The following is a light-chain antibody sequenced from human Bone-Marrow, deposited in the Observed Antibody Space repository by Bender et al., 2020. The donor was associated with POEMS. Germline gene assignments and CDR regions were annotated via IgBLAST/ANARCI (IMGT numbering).Light chain of an antibody. V-gene: IGLV2-14*03. Sequence: QSALTQPASVSGFPGQSITISCTGTSRDIGRYNYVSWYQQYPGKVPKILIYDVTNRPAGVSSRFSGSKSGNTASLTISGLQAEDEADYFCCSYAGNSNFIFGTGTTVTVL. J-gene: IGLJ1*01. CDR2: DVT. CDR1: SRDIGRYNY. CDR3: CSYAGNSNFI.